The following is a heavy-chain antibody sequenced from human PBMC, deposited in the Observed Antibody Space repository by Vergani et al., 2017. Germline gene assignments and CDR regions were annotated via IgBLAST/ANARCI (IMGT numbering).Heavy chain of an antibody. CDR1: GFTFSSYG. Sequence: VQLVESGGGLVKPGGSLRLSCAASGFTFSSYGMHWVRQAPGKGLEWVAVIWYDGSNKYYADSVKGRFTISRDNSKNKLYLQMNSLRAEDTAVYYCAREKRVPDYFDYWGQGTLVTVSS. V-gene: IGHV3-33*01. D-gene: IGHD3-10*01. CDR2: IWYDGSNK. J-gene: IGHJ4*02. CDR3: AREKRVPDYFDY.